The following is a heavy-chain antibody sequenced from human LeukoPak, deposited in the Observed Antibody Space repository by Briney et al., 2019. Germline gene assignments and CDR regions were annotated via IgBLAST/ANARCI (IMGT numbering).Heavy chain of an antibody. CDR3: ARDREDIVVVPAANYYYYYYMDV. CDR2: ISSTGGTT. D-gene: IGHD2-2*01. Sequence: GGSLRLSCAASGITFSSYGMSWVRQAPGKGLEWVSSISSTGGTTYYADSVKGRFTISRDNSKNTLYLQMNSLRAEDTAVYYCARDREDIVVVPAANYYYYYYMDVWGKGTTVTISS. J-gene: IGHJ6*03. V-gene: IGHV3-23*01. CDR1: GITFSSYG.